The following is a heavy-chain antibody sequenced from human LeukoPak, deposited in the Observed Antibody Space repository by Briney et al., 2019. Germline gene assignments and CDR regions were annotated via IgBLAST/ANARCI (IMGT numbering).Heavy chain of an antibody. J-gene: IGHJ4*02. Sequence: GGSLRLSCAASGFTFSSFAMSWVRQAPGKGLEWVSAISGSGGSTYYADSVKGRFTISRDNSKNTLYLQMNSLRAEDTAVYYCAKEGYYGSGSYLDYWGQGTLVTVSS. D-gene: IGHD3-10*01. V-gene: IGHV3-23*01. CDR3: AKEGYYGSGSYLDY. CDR1: GFTFSSFA. CDR2: ISGSGGST.